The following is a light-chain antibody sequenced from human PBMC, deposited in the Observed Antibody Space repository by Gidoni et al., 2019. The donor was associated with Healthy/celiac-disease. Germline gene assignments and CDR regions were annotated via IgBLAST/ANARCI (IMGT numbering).Light chain of an antibody. CDR3: QQYYSYPWT. CDR1: QGIRSY. Sequence: AIRMTQSPSSLSASTGDRVPITCRSSQGIRSYLAWYQQKPGKAPKLLIYAASTLQSGVTSRFSGSGSEIDFTITSIGLQSEDFATYYWQQYYSYPWTFGQGTKVEIK. CDR2: AAS. V-gene: IGKV1-8*01. J-gene: IGKJ1*01.